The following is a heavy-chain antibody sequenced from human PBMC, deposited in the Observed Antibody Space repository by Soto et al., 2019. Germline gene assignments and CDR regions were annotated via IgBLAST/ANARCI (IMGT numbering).Heavy chain of an antibody. V-gene: IGHV3-11*05. D-gene: IGHD5-18*01. CDR2: ISGSSSDT. CDR3: AKVGFPYSYGYLFYY. CDR1: GFTLSDYY. Sequence: PGGSLRLSCAASGFTLSDYYMSWIRQAPGRGLEWVSYISGSSSDTHYADSVKGRFTISRDNSKNTLYLQMNSLRVEDTAVYYCAKVGFPYSYGYLFYYWGQGTLVTVSS. J-gene: IGHJ4*02.